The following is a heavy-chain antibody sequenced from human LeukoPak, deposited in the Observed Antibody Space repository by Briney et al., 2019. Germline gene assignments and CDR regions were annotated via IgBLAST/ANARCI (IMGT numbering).Heavy chain of an antibody. J-gene: IGHJ4*02. D-gene: IGHD6-13*01. CDR1: GGSISSYY. Sequence: SETLSLTCTVSGGSISSYYWSWIRQPPGKGLEWIGYIYYSGSTNYNPSLKSRVTISVGTSKNQFSLKLSSVTAADTAVYYCARTPGIAAADVRVEPYYFDYWGQGTLVTVSS. CDR2: IYYSGST. V-gene: IGHV4-59*01. CDR3: ARTPGIAAADVRVEPYYFDY.